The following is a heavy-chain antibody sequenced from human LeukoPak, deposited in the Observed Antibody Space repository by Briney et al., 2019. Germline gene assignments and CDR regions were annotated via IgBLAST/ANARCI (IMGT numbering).Heavy chain of an antibody. D-gene: IGHD3-10*01. V-gene: IGHV3-66*03. J-gene: IGHJ5*02. CDR3: TKDYYGSGSFYLWDL. CDR2: IYSSGES. Sequence: PGGSLRLSCAVSGFSVSDKYMSWVRQAPGKGPEWVSVIYSSGESYYANFVEGRFTTSRDNSKNTLYLQMNSLRADDTAVYFCTKDYYGSGSFYLWDLWGQGALVTVSS. CDR1: GFSVSDKY.